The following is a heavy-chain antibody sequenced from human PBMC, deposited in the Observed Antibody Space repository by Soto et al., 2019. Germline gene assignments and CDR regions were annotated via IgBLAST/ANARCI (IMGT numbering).Heavy chain of an antibody. V-gene: IGHV1-46*01. CDR1: GSIFTAYS. CDR2: VNPSGGST. J-gene: IGHJ1*01. D-gene: IGHD2-15*01. Sequence: QVQLEQSGAELKNPGASVKVSCKASGSIFTAYSMHWVRRAPGQGLQWMVVVNPSGGSTNYAQKFQGRITLTRDTSRNTFYMDLSSLTSEDTAVYYCAREENCSDGICYSQYFQRWGQGTLVTVSS. CDR3: AREENCSDGICYSQYFQR.